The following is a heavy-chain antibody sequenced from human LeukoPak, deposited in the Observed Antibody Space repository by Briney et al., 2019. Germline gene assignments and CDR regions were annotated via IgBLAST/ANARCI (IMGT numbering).Heavy chain of an antibody. Sequence: GGSLRLSCAASGFTFSSYWMHWVRHAPGKGLVWVSRINSDGSSTSYADSVKGRFTISRDNAKNTLYLQMNSLRAEDTAVYYCARDPRYYDSSGYYRDAFDIWGQGTMVTVSS. J-gene: IGHJ3*02. CDR3: ARDPRYYDSSGYYRDAFDI. CDR1: GFTFSSYW. D-gene: IGHD3-22*01. CDR2: INSDGSST. V-gene: IGHV3-74*01.